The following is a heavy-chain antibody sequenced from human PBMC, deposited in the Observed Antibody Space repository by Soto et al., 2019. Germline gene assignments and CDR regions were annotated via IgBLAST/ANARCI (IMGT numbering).Heavy chain of an antibody. J-gene: IGHJ6*01. Sequence: GKGLDCIGNVYYGGSTSYPPSLKSRVTISVETSKSQFSLKLSSVTAADTAVYYCAVFFFYPGSGFCFYYYALAFLGKG. CDR3: AVFFFYPGSGFCFYYYALAF. CDR2: VYYGGST. V-gene: IGHV4-39*01. D-gene: IGHD2-15*01.